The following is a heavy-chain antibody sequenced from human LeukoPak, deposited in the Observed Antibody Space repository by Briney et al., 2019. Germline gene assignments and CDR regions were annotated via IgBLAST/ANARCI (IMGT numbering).Heavy chain of an antibody. D-gene: IGHD3-22*01. CDR3: ARLRGYYYDSSAPLGY. J-gene: IGHJ4*02. CDR2: ISSSSYI. V-gene: IGHV3-21*01. CDR1: GFTFSSYS. Sequence: PGGSLRLSCAASGFTFSSYSMNWVRQAPGKGLEWVSSISSSSYIYYADSVKGRFTISRDNAKNSLYLQMNSLRAEDTAVYYCARLRGYYYDSSAPLGYWGQGTLVTVSS.